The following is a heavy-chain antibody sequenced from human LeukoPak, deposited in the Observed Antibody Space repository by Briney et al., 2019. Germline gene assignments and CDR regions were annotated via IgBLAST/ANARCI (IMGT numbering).Heavy chain of an antibody. J-gene: IGHJ4*02. CDR1: GFTFSSYS. CDR3: ATSAYDSSGYYHDY. V-gene: IGHV3-21*01. Sequence: GGSLRLSCAASGFTFSSYSMNWVRQAPGKGLEWVSSISSSTSYIYYADSVKGRFTISRDNAKNSLYLQMNSLRAEDTAVYYCATSAYDSSGYYHDYWGQGTLVTVSS. D-gene: IGHD3-22*01. CDR2: ISSSTSYI.